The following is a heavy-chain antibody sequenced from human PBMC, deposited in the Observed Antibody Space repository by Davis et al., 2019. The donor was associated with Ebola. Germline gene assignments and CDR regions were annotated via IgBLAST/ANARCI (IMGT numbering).Heavy chain of an antibody. CDR2: ISTDGSTT. CDR1: GFIFSNYW. CDR3: AKRPDVVLPEVSFYYYGMDV. J-gene: IGHJ6*04. V-gene: IGHV3-74*01. Sequence: PGGSLRLSCAVSGFIFSNYWMQWVRQAPGKGLVWLSRISTDGSTTNYADSVKGRFTISRDNAKNTLYLQMSSLRAEDTATYYCAKRPDVVLPEVSFYYYGMDVWGKGTTVTVSS. D-gene: IGHD2-2*01.